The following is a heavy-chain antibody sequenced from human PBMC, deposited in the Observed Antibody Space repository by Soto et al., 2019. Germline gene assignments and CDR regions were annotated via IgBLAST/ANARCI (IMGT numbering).Heavy chain of an antibody. V-gene: IGHV3-30*03. Sequence: QVQLVESGGGEVQPGRSLRLSCVASGFSFSTYGMHWVRQAPGKGLEWVAVISYDGSNKYYADSVKGRFTISRDNSEKALYLQVSSLRPEDMAVYYCAESQVEWLYNPFDYWGQGTLVTVSS. D-gene: IGHD3-3*01. CDR2: ISYDGSNK. J-gene: IGHJ4*02. CDR1: GFSFSTYG. CDR3: AESQVEWLYNPFDY.